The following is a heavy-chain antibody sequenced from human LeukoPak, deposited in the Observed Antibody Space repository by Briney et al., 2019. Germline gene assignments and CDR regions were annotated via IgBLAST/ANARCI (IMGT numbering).Heavy chain of an antibody. CDR1: GYSFTSYD. J-gene: IGHJ6*02. CDR3: ARATHYYYGMDV. CDR2: MNPNSGNR. V-gene: IGHV1-8*01. Sequence: ASVKVSCKASGYSFTSYDINWVRQATGQGLEWMGWMNPNSGNRGCAQKFQGRVTMTRNNSISTAYMELSSLSSEDTAVYYCARATHYYYGMDVWGQGTTVIVSS.